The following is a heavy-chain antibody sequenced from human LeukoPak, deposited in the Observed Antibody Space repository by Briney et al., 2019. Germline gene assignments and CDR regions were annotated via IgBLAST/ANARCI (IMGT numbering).Heavy chain of an antibody. Sequence: GSLRLSCAASGCTFSNYWMHWVRQAPGKGLVWVSRINSDGSSTNYADSVKGRFTISRDNAKNTLYLQMNSLRAEDTAVYYCARPDYYNSRFDPWGQGTLVTVSS. CDR3: ARPDYYNSRFDP. CDR2: INSDGSST. CDR1: GCTFSNYW. D-gene: IGHD3-22*01. V-gene: IGHV3-74*01. J-gene: IGHJ5*02.